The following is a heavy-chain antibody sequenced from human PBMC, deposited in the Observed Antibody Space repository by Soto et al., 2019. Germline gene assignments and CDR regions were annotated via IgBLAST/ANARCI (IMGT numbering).Heavy chain of an antibody. D-gene: IGHD3-22*01. CDR1: GFTFDDYA. V-gene: IGHV3-9*01. CDR2: INWNSDTI. Sequence: GGSLRLSCAASGFTFDDYAMHCVRQAPGKGLEWFSGINWNSDTIGYADSVKGRFTVSRDNAKGSLLLQMSSLRAEDTAVYFCAMSNSNDLYYHFESWGQGTPVTVSS. CDR3: AMSNSNDLYYHFES. J-gene: IGHJ4*02.